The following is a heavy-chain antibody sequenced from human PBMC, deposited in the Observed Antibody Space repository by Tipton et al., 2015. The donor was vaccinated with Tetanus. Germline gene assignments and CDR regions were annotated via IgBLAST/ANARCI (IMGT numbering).Heavy chain of an antibody. V-gene: IGHV4-59*12. D-gene: IGHD5-18*01. Sequence: LRLSCTVSGGSMSNNYWSWIRQPPGKGLEWIAYIFHSGSTNYSPSLKSRVAISMDTSKNQISLKLSSVTAADTAVYYCARMGFTYGQVVYWGQGTLVTVAS. CDR2: IFHSGST. CDR1: GGSMSNNY. J-gene: IGHJ4*02. CDR3: ARMGFTYGQVVY.